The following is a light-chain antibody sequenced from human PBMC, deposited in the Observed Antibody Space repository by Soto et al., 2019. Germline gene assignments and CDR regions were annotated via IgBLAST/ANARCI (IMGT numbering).Light chain of an antibody. Sequence: DIVLTQSPGTLSLPPGERATLSCRASQSVSSDYLAWYQQKPGQAPRPLIYGASSRATGTPDRFSGSGSGTDFTLTISRLEPEDFAVYYCQQYGSSPPITFGQGTRLEIK. CDR2: GAS. J-gene: IGKJ5*01. CDR1: QSVSSDY. V-gene: IGKV3-20*01. CDR3: QQYGSSPPIT.